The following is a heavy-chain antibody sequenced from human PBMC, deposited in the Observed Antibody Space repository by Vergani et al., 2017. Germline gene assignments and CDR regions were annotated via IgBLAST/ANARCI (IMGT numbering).Heavy chain of an antibody. CDR3: ARVGMLSGSYFGDY. CDR1: GFTFSDYY. J-gene: IGHJ4*02. D-gene: IGHD1-26*01. CDR2: ISSSSSYT. V-gene: IGHV3-11*06. Sequence: QVQLVESGGGVVQPGRSLRLSCAASGFTFSDYYMSWIRQAPGKGLEWVSYISSSSSYTNYADSVKGRFTISRDNAKNSLYLQMNSLRAEDTAVYYCARVGMLSGSYFGDYWGQGTLVTVSS.